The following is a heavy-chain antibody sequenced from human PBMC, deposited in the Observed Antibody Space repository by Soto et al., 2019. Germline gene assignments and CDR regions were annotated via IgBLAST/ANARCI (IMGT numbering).Heavy chain of an antibody. CDR3: ASENPPQAGSYYDS. D-gene: IGHD3-10*01. CDR2: VTAGKGNT. Sequence: QVQLVQSGAEVKEPGASVKVSCKASGYTFTAYTIHWVRQAPGQRLEWMGWVTAGKGNTDYSKKFQGRGTITRDTYASTAYMELYSLRSEDTAVSYCASENPPQAGSYYDSCGQGTPFTVSS. J-gene: IGHJ5*01. CDR1: GYTFTAYT. V-gene: IGHV1-3*01.